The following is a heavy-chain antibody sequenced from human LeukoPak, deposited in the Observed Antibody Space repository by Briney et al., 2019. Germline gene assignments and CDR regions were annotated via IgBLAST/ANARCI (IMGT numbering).Heavy chain of an antibody. CDR3: ARGVKWLRISDY. Sequence: ASVKVSCKSSAYTFTSYGISWVRQAPGQGLEWMGWISAYNGNTNYSQKLQGRVTMTTDTSTSKAYMELRSVRSDDTAVYYCARGVKWLRISDYWGQGTLVTVSS. CDR2: ISAYNGNT. CDR1: AYTFTSYG. D-gene: IGHD5-12*01. V-gene: IGHV1-18*01. J-gene: IGHJ4*02.